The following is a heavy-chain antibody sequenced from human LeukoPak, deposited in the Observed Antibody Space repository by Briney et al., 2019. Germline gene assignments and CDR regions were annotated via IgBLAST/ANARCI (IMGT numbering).Heavy chain of an antibody. CDR2: ISGSGGST. CDR1: GFTFSSYA. V-gene: IGHV3-23*01. D-gene: IGHD3-22*01. Sequence: GGSLRLSCAASGFTFSSYAMNWVRQAPGKGLEWVSAISGSGGSTYYADSVKGRFTISRDNSKNTLYLQMNSLRAEDTAVYYCAKDLGHYYDSSGYYAFDYWGQGTLVTVSS. J-gene: IGHJ4*02. CDR3: AKDLGHYYDSSGYYAFDY.